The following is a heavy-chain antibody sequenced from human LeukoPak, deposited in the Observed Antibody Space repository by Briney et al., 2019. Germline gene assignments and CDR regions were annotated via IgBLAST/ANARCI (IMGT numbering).Heavy chain of an antibody. CDR2: IKSKTDGGTT. CDR1: GFTFSNAW. Sequence: PVGSLRLSCAASGFTFSNAWMSWVRQAPGKGLEWVGRIKSKTDGGTTDYAAPVKGRFTISRDDSKNTLYLQMNSLKTEDTAVYYCTTDHPQWLVQYDYWGQGTLVTVSS. CDR3: TTDHPQWLVQYDY. D-gene: IGHD6-19*01. J-gene: IGHJ4*02. V-gene: IGHV3-15*01.